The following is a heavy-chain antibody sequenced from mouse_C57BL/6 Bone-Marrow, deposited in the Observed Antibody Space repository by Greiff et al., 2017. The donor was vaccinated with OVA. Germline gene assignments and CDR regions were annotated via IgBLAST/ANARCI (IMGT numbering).Heavy chain of an antibody. V-gene: IGHV1-4*01. CDR2: IDPTNDYT. CDR3: TRGYYFDY. Sequence: QVHVKQSGAELARPGASVKMSCKASGYTFTSYTIHWVKQRPGQGLEWIGYIDPTNDYTNYNQKFKGKATLTADKSSSTAYMQLSSLTSDDSAVYYCTRGYYFDYWGQGTTLTVSS. CDR1: GYTFTSYT. J-gene: IGHJ2*01.